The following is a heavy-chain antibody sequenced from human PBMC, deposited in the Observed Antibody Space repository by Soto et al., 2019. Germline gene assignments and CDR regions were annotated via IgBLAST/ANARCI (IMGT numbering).Heavy chain of an antibody. V-gene: IGHV1-69*01. CDR3: ARVSDCSGGGCYSSFDY. CDR1: GGTLSRYA. Sequence: QAQMVQSGAEVKKPGSSVKVSCKASGGTLSRYAISWVRLAPGQGLEWMGGIIPVFGTPKYAQKFQGRLTITAHESTSTAYMELRSLRSEDTAVYYCARVSDCSGGGCYSSFDYWGQGTLVTVSS. D-gene: IGHD2-15*01. J-gene: IGHJ4*02. CDR2: IIPVFGTP.